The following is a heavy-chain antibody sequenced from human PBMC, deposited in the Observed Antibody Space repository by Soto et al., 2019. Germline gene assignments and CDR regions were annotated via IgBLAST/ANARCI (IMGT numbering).Heavy chain of an antibody. CDR3: ARISSVDTYGYVNGGLEV. V-gene: IGHV4-59*01. J-gene: IGHJ6*01. CDR2: FYHSGNS. Sequence: SETLSLTCSFSVGSIRSYYWSWIRHSPEKWLEWIGYFYHSGNSNYNPSLKSRVTISVDTSKNQLSLSLRSVTAADTAVYFCARISSVDTYGYVNGGLEVWGQGTTVIVS. CDR1: VGSIRSYY. D-gene: IGHD5-18*01.